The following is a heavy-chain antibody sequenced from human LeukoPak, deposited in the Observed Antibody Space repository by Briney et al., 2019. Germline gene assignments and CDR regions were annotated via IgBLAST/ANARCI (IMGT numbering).Heavy chain of an antibody. D-gene: IGHD5-24*01. CDR2: ISSSSALL. J-gene: IGHJ4*02. V-gene: IGHV3-21*06. CDR3: VRVEMTKRALDY. CDR1: GFIFSDYN. Sequence: KTGGSLRLSCAASGFIFSDYNMNWVRQAPGKGLEWVSSISSSSALLYYAEALKGRFTISKDNAKNSLYLEVNSLRVEDTAILYCVRVEMTKRALDYWGQGALVTVSS.